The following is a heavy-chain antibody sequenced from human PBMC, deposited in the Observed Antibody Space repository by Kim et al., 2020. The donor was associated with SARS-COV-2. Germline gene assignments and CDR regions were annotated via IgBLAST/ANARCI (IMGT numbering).Heavy chain of an antibody. V-gene: IGHV3-30*07. J-gene: IGHJ4*02. CDR3: ARKSRTGARSHYFDY. Sequence: DSVKGRFTISRDNSKNTLYLQMNSLRAEDTAVYYCARKSRTGARSHYFDYWGQGTLVTVSS.